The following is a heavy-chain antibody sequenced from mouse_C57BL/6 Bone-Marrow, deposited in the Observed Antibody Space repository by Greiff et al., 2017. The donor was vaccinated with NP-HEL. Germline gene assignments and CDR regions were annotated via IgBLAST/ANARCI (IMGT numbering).Heavy chain of an antibody. Sequence: VQLQESGPGLVQPSQSLSITCTVSGFSLTSYGVHWVRQSPGKGLEWLGVIWSGGSTDYNAAFISRLGISTDNSKSNFFFNMNSLQADGTAIYYCARGWLLLYWYFDVWGTGTTVTVSS. CDR3: ARGWLLLYWYFDV. J-gene: IGHJ1*03. V-gene: IGHV2-2*01. CDR1: GFSLTSYG. D-gene: IGHD2-3*01. CDR2: IWSGGST.